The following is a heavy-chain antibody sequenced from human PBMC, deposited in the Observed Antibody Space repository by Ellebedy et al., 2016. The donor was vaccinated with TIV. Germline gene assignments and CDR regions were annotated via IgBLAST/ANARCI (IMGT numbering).Heavy chain of an antibody. D-gene: IGHD6-19*01. Sequence: SETLSLTCTVSGGSISTSSYYWGWVRQPPGKGLEWIGTIYYSGSTYYNPSLKSRLTISVDTSKNQLSLKLSSVTAADTAVYYCARDGIAVAGTWFDPWGQGTLVTVSS. J-gene: IGHJ5*02. CDR2: IYYSGST. CDR3: ARDGIAVAGTWFDP. CDR1: GGSISTSSYY. V-gene: IGHV4-39*07.